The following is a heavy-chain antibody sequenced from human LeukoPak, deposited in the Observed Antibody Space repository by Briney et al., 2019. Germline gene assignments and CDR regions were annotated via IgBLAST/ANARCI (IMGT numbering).Heavy chain of an antibody. D-gene: IGHD3-22*01. CDR1: GYTLTELS. J-gene: IGHJ4*02. Sequence: ASVTVSCTVSGYTLTELSMHWVRQAPGKGLEWMGGFDPEDGETIYAQKFQGRVTMTEDTSTDTAYMELSSLRSEDTAVYYCATGVYYYDSSGYWLDYWGQGTLVTVSS. CDR2: FDPEDGET. CDR3: ATGVYYYDSSGYWLDY. V-gene: IGHV1-24*01.